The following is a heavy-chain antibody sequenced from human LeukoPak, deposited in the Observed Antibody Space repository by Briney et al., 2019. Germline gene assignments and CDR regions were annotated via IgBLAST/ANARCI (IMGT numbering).Heavy chain of an antibody. CDR2: IYYSGST. CDR3: ARAPQQLVSEMYGMDV. D-gene: IGHD6-13*01. J-gene: IGHJ6*02. CDR1: GGSISSYY. V-gene: IGHV4-59*01. Sequence: KPSETLSLTCTVSGGSISSYYWSWIRQPPGKGLEWIGHIYYSGSTNYNPSLKSRVTISVDTSKNQFSLKLSSVTAADTAVYYCARAPQQLVSEMYGMDVWGQGTTVTVSS.